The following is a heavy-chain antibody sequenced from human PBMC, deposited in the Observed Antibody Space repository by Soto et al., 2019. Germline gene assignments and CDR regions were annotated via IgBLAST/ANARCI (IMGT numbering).Heavy chain of an antibody. J-gene: IGHJ4*02. CDR3: ASDFWTGYRLFDY. D-gene: IGHD3-3*01. CDR1: GSSITSAYY. Sequence: SETLSLTCNVSGSSITSAYYWAWVRQPPGKGLEWIGSVFHSGTTYYNPSLMSRVTVSLDTSKSQFSLMLSSVTAADTAVYYCASDFWTGYRLFDYWGPGALVTVSS. V-gene: IGHV4-38-2*02. CDR2: VFHSGTT.